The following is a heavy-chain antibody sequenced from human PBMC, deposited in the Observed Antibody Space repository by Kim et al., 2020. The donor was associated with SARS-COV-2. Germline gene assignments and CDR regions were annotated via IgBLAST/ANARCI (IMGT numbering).Heavy chain of an antibody. J-gene: IGHJ6*02. CDR1: GFTFSSYG. CDR3: ARDGIKTSSFMDV. V-gene: IGHV3-33*05. CDR2: ISYDGSNK. D-gene: IGHD2-2*01. Sequence: GGSLRLSCAASGFTFSSYGMHWVRQAPGKGLEWVAVISYDGSNKYYADSVKGRFTISRDNSKNTLYLQMNSLRAEDTAVYYCARDGIKTSSFMDVWGQGTTFTVSS.